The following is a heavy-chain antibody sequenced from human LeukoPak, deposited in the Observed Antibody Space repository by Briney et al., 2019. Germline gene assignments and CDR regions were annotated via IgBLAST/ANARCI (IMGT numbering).Heavy chain of an antibody. CDR1: GFTFSSYG. Sequence: GGSLRLSCAASGFTFSSYGMHWVRQAPGKGLEWVAVISYDGSNKYYADSVKGRFTISRDNSKNTLYLQMNSLRAEDTAVYYCAKDSSSWSGTWFDPWGQGTLVTVSS. D-gene: IGHD6-13*01. CDR2: ISYDGSNK. CDR3: AKDSSSWSGTWFDP. J-gene: IGHJ5*02. V-gene: IGHV3-30*18.